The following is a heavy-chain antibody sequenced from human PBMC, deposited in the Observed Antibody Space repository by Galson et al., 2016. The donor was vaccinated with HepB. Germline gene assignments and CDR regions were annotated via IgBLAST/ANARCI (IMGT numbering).Heavy chain of an antibody. D-gene: IGHD5-24*01. CDR2: ISFDGNNK. CDR3: AKGGLEMAWD. Sequence: SLRLSCAASGFTFSSYGMYWVRQAPGKGLEWVPVISFDGNNKYYADSVKGRFTISRDNSKNMFYLQMNSLRPEDTAVYYCAKGGLEMAWDWGQGTLVTVSS. V-gene: IGHV3-30*18. CDR1: GFTFSSYG. J-gene: IGHJ4*02.